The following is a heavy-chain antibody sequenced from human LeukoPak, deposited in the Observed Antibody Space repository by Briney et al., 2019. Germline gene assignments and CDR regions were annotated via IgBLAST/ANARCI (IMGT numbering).Heavy chain of an antibody. Sequence: GASVKVSCKTSGYTFTNYGISWVRQAPGQGLEWMGWISGYNGNPRYAQKVQGRVTMTTDTSTNTAYMEVNSLRSDDTAIYYCARDPSLAVAGIRLCDYWGQGTLVIVSS. CDR3: ARDPSLAVAGIRLCDY. J-gene: IGHJ4*02. CDR1: GYTFTNYG. V-gene: IGHV1-18*01. D-gene: IGHD6-19*01. CDR2: ISGYNGNP.